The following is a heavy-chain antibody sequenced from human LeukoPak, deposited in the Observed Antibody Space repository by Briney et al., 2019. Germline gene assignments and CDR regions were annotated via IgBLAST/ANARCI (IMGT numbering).Heavy chain of an antibody. D-gene: IGHD3-9*01. CDR2: IYYSGST. CDR1: GGSISSGDYY. V-gene: IGHV4-39*07. CDR3: ARVRDYDILMDY. Sequence: SQTLSLTCTVSGGSISSGDYYWSWIRQPPGKGLEWIGSIYYSGSTYYNPSLKSRVTISVDKSKNQFSLKLSSVTAADTAVYYCARVRDYDILMDYWGQGTLVTVSS. J-gene: IGHJ4*02.